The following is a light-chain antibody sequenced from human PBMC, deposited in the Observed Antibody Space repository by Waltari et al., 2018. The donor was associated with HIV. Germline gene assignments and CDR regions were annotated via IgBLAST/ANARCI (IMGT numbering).Light chain of an antibody. J-gene: IGLJ3*02. V-gene: IGLV1-44*01. CDR1: SSNIGSNT. CDR2: TNN. CDR3: AAWDDSLNGWV. Sequence: QSVLTQPPSASGTPGQRVTISCSGSSSNIGSNTVNWYHQLPGTAPKLLIYTNNQRPPGVPDRVSGAKSGTSASLAISGLQSEDEADYYCAAWDDSLNGWVFGGGTKLTVL.